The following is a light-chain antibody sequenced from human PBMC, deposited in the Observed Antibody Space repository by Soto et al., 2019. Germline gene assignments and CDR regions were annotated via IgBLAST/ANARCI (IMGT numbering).Light chain of an antibody. CDR3: SSYTSGSPLVV. V-gene: IGLV2-14*01. CDR1: SRDVGGYNY. CDR2: DVS. Sequence: QSALTQPASVSGSPGQSITISCTGTSRDVGGYNYVSWYQQHPGKAPRLMIYDVSNRPSGVSNRFSGSKSGNTASLTISGLQAEDEADYYCSSYTSGSPLVVFGRGTKLTVL. J-gene: IGLJ2*01.